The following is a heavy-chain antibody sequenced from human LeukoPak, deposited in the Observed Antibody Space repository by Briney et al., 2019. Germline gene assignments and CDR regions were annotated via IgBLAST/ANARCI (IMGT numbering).Heavy chain of an antibody. D-gene: IGHD3-10*01. J-gene: IGHJ4*02. CDR1: GGSISSYY. CDR3: ARTYYYGSGSYYNWIYFDY. Sequence: SETLSLTCTVSGGSISSYYWSWIRQPPGKGLEWIGYIYYSGSTNYNPSLKSRVTISVDTSKNQFSLKLSSVTAADTAVYYCARTYYYGSGSYYNWIYFDYWGQGTLVTVSS. V-gene: IGHV4-59*01. CDR2: IYYSGST.